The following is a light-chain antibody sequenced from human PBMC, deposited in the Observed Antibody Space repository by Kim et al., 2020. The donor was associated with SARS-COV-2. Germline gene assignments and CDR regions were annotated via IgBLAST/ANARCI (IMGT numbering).Light chain of an antibody. V-gene: IGKV3D-20*01. CDR3: QQYGSSPQT. Sequence: EIVLTQSPATLSLSPGERATLSCGASQSIRSSYLAWYQQRPGLAPRLLIYDTSTRATGIPDRFSGSGSGTDFTLTISRLEPEDFAVYYCQQYGSSPQTFGPGTKLEI. CDR1: QSIRSSY. CDR2: DTS. J-gene: IGKJ1*01.